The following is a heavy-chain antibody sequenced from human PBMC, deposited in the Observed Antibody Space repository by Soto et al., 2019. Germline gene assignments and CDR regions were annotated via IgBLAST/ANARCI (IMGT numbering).Heavy chain of an antibody. Sequence: QVQLVQSGAEVKKPGASVKVSCKASGYTFTSYAIHWVRQAPGQRLEWMGWVNAGNGNTKYSQKLQGRVTITRDTSASTAYMELSSLRSEDTAVYYCGRDLGYSWNLIDYWGQGTLVTVSS. V-gene: IGHV1-3*01. CDR3: GRDLGYSWNLIDY. D-gene: IGHD1-20*01. J-gene: IGHJ4*02. CDR1: GYTFTSYA. CDR2: VNAGNGNT.